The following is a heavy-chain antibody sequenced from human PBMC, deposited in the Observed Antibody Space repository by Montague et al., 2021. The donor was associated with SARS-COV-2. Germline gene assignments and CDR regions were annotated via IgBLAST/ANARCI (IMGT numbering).Heavy chain of an antibody. V-gene: IGHV3-11*03. CDR1: GFTFSDCY. J-gene: IGHJ6*02. CDR3: ASFTIVRGAPGYGIDV. Sequence: SLRLSCAASGFTFSDCYLTWIRQAPGKGLEWLSYISTRSTNTNYADSVKGRFTISRDDAKNSLYLQMNSLRAEDTAVYYCASFTIVRGAPGYGIDVWGQGTPVTVSS. D-gene: IGHD3-10*01. CDR2: ISTRSTNT.